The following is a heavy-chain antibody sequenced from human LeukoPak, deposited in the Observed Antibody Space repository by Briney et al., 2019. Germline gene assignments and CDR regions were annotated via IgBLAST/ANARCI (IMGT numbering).Heavy chain of an antibody. V-gene: IGHV4-59*08. J-gene: IGHJ1*01. Sequence: SETLSLTCTVSGGSISSHYWSWIRQPPGKGLEWIGYIYYSGSTNYNPSLKSRVTISVDTSKNQFSLKLSSVTAADTAVYYCARGGAYDSSGYYTIQHWGQGTLVTVSS. CDR3: ARGGAYDSSGYYTIQH. D-gene: IGHD3-22*01. CDR2: IYYSGST. CDR1: GGSISSHY.